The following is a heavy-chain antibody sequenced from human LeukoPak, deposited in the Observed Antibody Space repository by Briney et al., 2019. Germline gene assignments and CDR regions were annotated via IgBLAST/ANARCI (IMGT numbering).Heavy chain of an antibody. CDR3: ARSTVSRSCRSTSCYTLPDY. J-gene: IGHJ4*02. CDR1: GFTFSSYA. D-gene: IGHD2-2*02. Sequence: GGSLRLSCAASGFTFSSYAMHWVRQAPGKGLEWVAVISYDGSNKYYADSVKGRFTISRDNSKNTLYLQMNSLRAEDTAVYYCARSTVSRSCRSTSCYTLPDYWGQGTLVTVFS. CDR2: ISYDGSNK. V-gene: IGHV3-30-3*01.